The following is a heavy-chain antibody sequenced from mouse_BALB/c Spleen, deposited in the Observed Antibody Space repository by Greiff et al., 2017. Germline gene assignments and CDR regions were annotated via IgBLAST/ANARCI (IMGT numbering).Heavy chain of an antibody. D-gene: IGHD2-2*01. CDR3: TRIYYGYDDYYAMDY. CDR2: IYPSDSYT. Sequence: QVQLQQPGAELVRPGASVKLSCKASGYTFTSYWITWVKQRPGQGLEWIGNIYPSDSYTNYNQKFKDKATLTVDKSSSTAYMQLSSPTSEDSAVYYCTRIYYGYDDYYAMDYWGQGTAVTVSS. J-gene: IGHJ4*01. V-gene: IGHV1-69*02. CDR1: GYTFTSYW.